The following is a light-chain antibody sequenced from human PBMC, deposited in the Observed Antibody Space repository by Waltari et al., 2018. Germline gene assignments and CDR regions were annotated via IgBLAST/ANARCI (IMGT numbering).Light chain of an antibody. Sequence: DIVITQTPLSSPVTLGQPASISCRSSQSLLHYNGNTYLSWLHQRPGQPPRVLIYEISNRLSGVPDRFSGSGAGTEFTLKISRVEAEDVGVYYCMQATQFPRTFGQGTKVEIK. CDR3: MQATQFPRT. V-gene: IGKV2-24*01. J-gene: IGKJ1*01. CDR2: EIS. CDR1: QSLLHYNGNTY.